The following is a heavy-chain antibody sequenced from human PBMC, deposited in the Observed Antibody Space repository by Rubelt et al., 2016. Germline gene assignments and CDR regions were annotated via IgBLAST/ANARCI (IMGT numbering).Heavy chain of an antibody. CDR1: GFTFSNFA. Sequence: EVQLLASGGGLAQPGGSLRLSCAASGFTFSNFAMTWVRQAPGKGLEWVSTISGSGGSTYYAESVKGRFNISRDNSKNTLYLQMNGLRAEDTAIYHCAKGEHEWLVRGIDYWGQGTLVTVSS. J-gene: IGHJ4*02. CDR3: AKGEHEWLVRGIDY. V-gene: IGHV3-23*01. CDR2: ISGSGGST. D-gene: IGHD6-19*01.